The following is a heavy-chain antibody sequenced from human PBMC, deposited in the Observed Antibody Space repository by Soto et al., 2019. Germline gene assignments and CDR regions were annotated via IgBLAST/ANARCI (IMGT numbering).Heavy chain of an antibody. CDR3: AREIRYSSSWYHNYYYGMDV. J-gene: IGHJ6*02. CDR1: GGSISSGGYY. V-gene: IGHV4-31*03. Sequence: QVQLQESGPGLVKPSQTLSLTCTVSGGSISSGGYYWSWIRQHPGKGLEWVGYIYYSGSTYYNPSLASRVTITVDTSQNQSSLKLSSVTAADTAVYYCAREIRYSSSWYHNYYYGMDVWGQGTTVTVSS. D-gene: IGHD6-13*01. CDR2: IYYSGST.